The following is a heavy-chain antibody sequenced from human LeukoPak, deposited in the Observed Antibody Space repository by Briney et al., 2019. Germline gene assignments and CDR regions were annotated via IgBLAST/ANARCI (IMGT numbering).Heavy chain of an antibody. CDR1: GYTFTSYD. J-gene: IGHJ6*02. CDR2: ISAYNGNT. CDR3: ARDEGPLGSSGYRTINYYGMDV. Sequence: GASVKVSCKASGYTFTSYDINWVRQATGQGLEWMGWISAYNGNTNYAQKFQDRVTMTTETSTSTAYMELRSLRSDDTAVYYCARDEGPLGSSGYRTINYYGMDVWGQGTTVTVSS. D-gene: IGHD6-13*01. V-gene: IGHV1-18*01.